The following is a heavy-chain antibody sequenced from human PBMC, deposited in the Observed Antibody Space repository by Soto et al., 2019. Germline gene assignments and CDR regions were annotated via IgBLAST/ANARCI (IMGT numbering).Heavy chain of an antibody. CDR3: ARYGTISPRYYYMDG. Sequence: PGESLKISCKGSGYSFTSYWIGWVRQMPGKGLEWMGIIYPGDSDTRYSPSFQGQVTISADKSISTAYLQWSSLKASDTAMYYCARYGTISPRYYYMDGWGKRTTVTVSS. CDR1: GYSFTSYW. CDR2: IYPGDSDT. J-gene: IGHJ6*03. V-gene: IGHV5-51*01. D-gene: IGHD3-3*01.